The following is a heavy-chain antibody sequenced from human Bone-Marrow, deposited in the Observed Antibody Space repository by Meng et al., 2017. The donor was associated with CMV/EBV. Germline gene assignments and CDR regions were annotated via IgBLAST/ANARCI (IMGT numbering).Heavy chain of an antibody. J-gene: IGHJ4*02. D-gene: IGHD2-2*01. CDR1: GFTFSSYA. Sequence: GESLKISCAASGFTFSSYAMSWVRQAPGKGLEWVSVIYSGGSSTYYADSVKGRFTISRDNSKNTLYLQMNSLRAEDTAVYYCARYVVVPAASAGFDYWGQGNLVTVYS. CDR2: IYSGGSST. CDR3: ARYVVVPAASAGFDY. V-gene: IGHV3-23*03.